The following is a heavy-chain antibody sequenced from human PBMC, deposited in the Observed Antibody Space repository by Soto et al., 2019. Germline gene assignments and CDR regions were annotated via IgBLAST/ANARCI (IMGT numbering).Heavy chain of an antibody. CDR1: GFTFSIYA. J-gene: IGHJ4*02. CDR3: AKVLKAVAGTYDY. CDR2: ISGSGDHT. D-gene: IGHD6-19*01. V-gene: IGHV3-23*01. Sequence: GGSLRLSCAASGFTFSIYAMSWVRQAPGKGLEWVSAISGSGDHTYYADSVKGRFAISRDNSKNTLYLQMNSLRAEDTAVYYCAKVLKAVAGTYDYWGQGTLVTVSS.